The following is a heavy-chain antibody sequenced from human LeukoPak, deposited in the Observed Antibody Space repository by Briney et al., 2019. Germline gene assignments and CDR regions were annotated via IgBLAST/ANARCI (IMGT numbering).Heavy chain of an antibody. CDR3: AKRDGYSYGSSFDY. CDR1: GFTFSSYG. V-gene: IGHV3-23*01. J-gene: IGHJ4*02. D-gene: IGHD5-18*01. CDR2: MSGSGGST. Sequence: GGSLRLSCAASGFTFSSYGMSWVRQAPGKGLEWVSAMSGSGGSTYYADSVKGRFTISRDNSKNTLYLQMNSLRAEDTAVYYCAKRDGYSYGSSFDYWGQGTLVTVSS.